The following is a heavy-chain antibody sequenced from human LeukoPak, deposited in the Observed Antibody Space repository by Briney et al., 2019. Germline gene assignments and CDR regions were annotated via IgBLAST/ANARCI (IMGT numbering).Heavy chain of an antibody. CDR2: IKSKTDGGTT. CDR1: GFTFSNAW. CDR3: TPESRGYCSGGSCRGY. Sequence: GGSLRLSCAASGFTFSNAWINWVRQAPGKGLEWVGRIKSKTDGGTTDYAAPVKGRFTISRDDSKNTLYLQMNSLKTEDTAVYYCTPESRGYCSGGSCRGYWGQGTLVTVSS. J-gene: IGHJ4*02. D-gene: IGHD2-15*01. V-gene: IGHV3-15*07.